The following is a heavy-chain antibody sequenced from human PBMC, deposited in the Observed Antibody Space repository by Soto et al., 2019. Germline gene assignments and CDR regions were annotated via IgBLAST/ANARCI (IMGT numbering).Heavy chain of an antibody. V-gene: IGHV3-23*01. D-gene: IGHD2-2*01. CDR2: ISGSGGST. J-gene: IGHJ5*02. CDR1: GFTFSSYA. Sequence: PGGSLSLSCTASGFTFSSYAMSWVRPAPGKGLEWVSAISGSGGSTYYADSVKGRFTISRDNSKNTLYLQMNSLRAEDTAVYYCANAPPYGGEYQLLPNPWGQGTLVTVSS. CDR3: ANAPPYGGEYQLLPNP.